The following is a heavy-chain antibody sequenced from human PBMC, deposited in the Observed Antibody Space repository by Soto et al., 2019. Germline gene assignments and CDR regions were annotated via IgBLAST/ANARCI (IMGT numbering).Heavy chain of an antibody. CDR1: GYTFTDYY. Sequence: ASVKVSCKASGYTFTDYYMHWVRQAPGQGLEWMGWINPNSGGTNYAQKFQGRVTMTRDTSISTAYMEVSRLRSDDTAVYYCARDKVAGDYYYYDMDVWGQGATVTVSS. J-gene: IGHJ6*02. V-gene: IGHV1-2*02. D-gene: IGHD6-19*01. CDR2: INPNSGGT. CDR3: ARDKVAGDYYYYDMDV.